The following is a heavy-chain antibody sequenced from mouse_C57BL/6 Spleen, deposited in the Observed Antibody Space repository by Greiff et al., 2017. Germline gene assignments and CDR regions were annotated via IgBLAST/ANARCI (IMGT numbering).Heavy chain of an antibody. Sequence: QVQLQQPGAELVRPGSSVKLSCKASGYTFTSYWMHWVKQRPIQGLEWIGNIYPSDSETHYNQKFKDKATLTVDKSSSTAYMQLSSLTSEDSAVYYCARLLRYAMDYWGQGTSVTVSS. J-gene: IGHJ4*01. CDR2: IYPSDSET. CDR3: ARLLRYAMDY. CDR1: GYTFTSYW. D-gene: IGHD1-1*01. V-gene: IGHV1-52*01.